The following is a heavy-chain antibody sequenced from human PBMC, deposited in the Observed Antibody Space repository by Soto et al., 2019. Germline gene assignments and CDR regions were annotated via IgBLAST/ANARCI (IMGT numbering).Heavy chain of an antibody. V-gene: IGHV3-64*01. D-gene: IGHD7-27*01. J-gene: IGHJ3*02. CDR3: ARALGYAFDI. Sequence: EVQLVESGGGLVQPGGSLRLSCAASGFTFSSYAMHWVRQAPGKGLEYVSAISGNGGSTYYANSVKGRFTICRYNSKNTLYRQMGGLRAEDMAVYYCARALGYAFDILGQGTMVTVSS. CDR1: GFTFSSYA. CDR2: ISGNGGST.